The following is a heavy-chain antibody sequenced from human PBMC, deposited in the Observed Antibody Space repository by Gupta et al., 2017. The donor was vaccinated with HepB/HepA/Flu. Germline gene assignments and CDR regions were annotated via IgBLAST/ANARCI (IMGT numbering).Heavy chain of an antibody. CDR1: GFTCSTYS. Sequence: EVQLVESGGGLVQPGGSLRLSWAASGFTCSTYSMNWVRLSPGKGLEWVSYISSSSSITYYADSVRGRFTISRDNAKNSLYLQMNSLRDEDTAVYYCARDRTEAGTTSEMGFDPWGRGTLVTVSS. V-gene: IGHV3-48*02. D-gene: IGHD1-7*01. CDR2: ISSSSSIT. J-gene: IGHJ5*02. CDR3: ARDRTEAGTTSEMGFDP.